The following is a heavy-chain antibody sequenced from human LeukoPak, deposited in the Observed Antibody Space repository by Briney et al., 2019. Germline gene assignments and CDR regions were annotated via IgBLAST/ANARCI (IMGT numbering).Heavy chain of an antibody. V-gene: IGHV4-4*07. CDR1: GGSISSYY. CDR3: ASSALGYCSGGSCAAYYYYGMDV. D-gene: IGHD2-15*01. Sequence: PSETLSLTCTVSGGSISSYYLSWIRQPAGKGLEWIGRIYTSGSTNYNPSLKSRVTMSVDTSKNQFSLKLSSVTAADTAVYYCASSALGYCSGGSCAAYYYYGMDVWGQGTTVTVSS. J-gene: IGHJ6*02. CDR2: IYTSGST.